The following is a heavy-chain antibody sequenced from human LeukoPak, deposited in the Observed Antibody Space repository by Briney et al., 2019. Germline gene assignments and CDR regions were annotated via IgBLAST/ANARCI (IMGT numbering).Heavy chain of an antibody. J-gene: IGHJ4*02. CDR2: MYSGGTT. CDR1: GFTFSSYA. D-gene: IGHD5-24*01. CDR3: ARDRRDGYCLGH. V-gene: IGHV3-66*01. Sequence: GGSLRLSCAASGFTFSSYAMSWVRQAPGKGLEWVSVMYSGGTTYYADSVKGRFTISRDSSKNTVNLQMNSLRAEDTAVYYCARDRRDGYCLGHWGQGTLVTVSS.